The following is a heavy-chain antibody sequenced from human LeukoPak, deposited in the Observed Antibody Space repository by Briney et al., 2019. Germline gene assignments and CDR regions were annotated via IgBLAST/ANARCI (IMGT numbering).Heavy chain of an antibody. CDR3: ARVTRGYSYGVDY. J-gene: IGHJ4*02. D-gene: IGHD5-18*01. CDR1: GFTFSSYW. V-gene: IGHV3-48*04. Sequence: PGGSLRLSCAASGFTFSSYWMSWVRQAPGKGLEWVSYISSSGSTIYYADSVKGRFTISRDNAKNSLYLQMNSLRAEDTAVYYCARVTRGYSYGVDYWGQGTLVTVSS. CDR2: ISSSGSTI.